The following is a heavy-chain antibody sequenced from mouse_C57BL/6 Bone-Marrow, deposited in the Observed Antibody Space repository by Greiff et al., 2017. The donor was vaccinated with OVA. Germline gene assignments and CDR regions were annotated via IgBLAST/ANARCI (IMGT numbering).Heavy chain of an antibody. D-gene: IGHD1-1*01. CDR1: GYTFTDYY. CDR2: IYPGSGNT. J-gene: IGHJ1*03. V-gene: IGHV1-76*01. CDR3: ASRAYYYGSHWYFDV. Sequence: VQLVESGAELVRPGASVKLSCKASGYTFTDYYINWVKQRPGQGLEWIARIYPGSGNTYYNEKFKGKATLTAEQSSSTAYIQLSSLTSEDSAVYFCASRAYYYGSHWYFDVWGTGTTVTVSS.